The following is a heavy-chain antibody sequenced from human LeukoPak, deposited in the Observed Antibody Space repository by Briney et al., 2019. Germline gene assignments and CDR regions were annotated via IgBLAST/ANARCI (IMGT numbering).Heavy chain of an antibody. CDR2: IYYSGNT. D-gene: IGHD7-27*01. CDR1: GGSITTYY. Sequence: SETLSLTCTVSGGSITTYYWNWIRQPPGKGLEWIGYIYYSGNTNYNPSLKSRVTISVDTSKNQFSLKLNSVTAADTAVYYCARDLNLGLTSAFHIWGQGQWSPSLQ. J-gene: IGHJ3*02. CDR3: ARDLNLGLTSAFHI. V-gene: IGHV4-59*01.